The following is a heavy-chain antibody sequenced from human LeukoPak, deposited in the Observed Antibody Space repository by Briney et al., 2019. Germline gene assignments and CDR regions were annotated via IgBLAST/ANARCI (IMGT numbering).Heavy chain of an antibody. D-gene: IGHD6-19*01. CDR3: ARDAQPQYSSGSLYAEYFQH. Sequence: PGGSLRLSCAASGFTFSSYGMHWVRQAPGKGLEWVAVISYDGSNKYYADSVKGRFTISRDNSKNSLYLQMNSLRAEDTAVYYCARDAQPQYSSGSLYAEYFQHWGQGTLVTVSS. CDR2: ISYDGSNK. J-gene: IGHJ1*01. V-gene: IGHV3-30*03. CDR1: GFTFSSYG.